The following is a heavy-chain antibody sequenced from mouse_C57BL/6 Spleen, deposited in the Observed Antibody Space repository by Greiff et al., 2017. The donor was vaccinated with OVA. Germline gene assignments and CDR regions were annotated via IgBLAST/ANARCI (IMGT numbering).Heavy chain of an antibody. V-gene: IGHV1-64*01. J-gene: IGHJ4*01. Sequence: QVQLKQPGAELVKPGASVKLSCKASGYTFTSYWMHWVKQRPGQGLEWIGMIHPNSGSTNYNEKFKSKATLTVDKSSSTAYMQLSSLTSEDSAVYYCARWKDGYYVDYWGQGTSVTVSS. CDR3: ARWKDGYYVDY. CDR1: GYTFTSYW. CDR2: IHPNSGST. D-gene: IGHD2-3*01.